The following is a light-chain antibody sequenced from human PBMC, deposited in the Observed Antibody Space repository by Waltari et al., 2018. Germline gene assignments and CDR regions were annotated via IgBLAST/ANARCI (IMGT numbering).Light chain of an antibody. CDR3: QQYDNWPLT. Sequence: ETVMTQSPGTLSVSPGGRVILSCRASQSVGSELAWYQQRPGQTPRLLIYGASTRVTGLPARFSGRGSGTEFTLTISSLQSEDFGLYYCQQYDNWPLTFGGGTKVEIK. CDR1: QSVGSE. V-gene: IGKV3-15*01. CDR2: GAS. J-gene: IGKJ4*01.